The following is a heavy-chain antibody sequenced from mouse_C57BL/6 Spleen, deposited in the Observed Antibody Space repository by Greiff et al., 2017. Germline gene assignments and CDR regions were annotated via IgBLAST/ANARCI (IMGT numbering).Heavy chain of an antibody. D-gene: IGHD6-1*01. V-gene: IGHV1-50*01. CDR1: GYTFTSYW. CDR3: ARERGGPMDY. CDR2: IDPSDSYT. J-gene: IGHJ4*01. Sequence: QVQLQQPGAELVKPGASVKLSCKASGYTFTSYWMQWVKQRPGQGLEWIGVIDPSDSYTNYNQKFKGKATLTVDTSSSTAYMQLSSLTSEDSAVYYCARERGGPMDYWGQGTSVTGSS.